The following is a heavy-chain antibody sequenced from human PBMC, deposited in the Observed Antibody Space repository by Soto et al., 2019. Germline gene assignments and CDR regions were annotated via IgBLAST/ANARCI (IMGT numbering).Heavy chain of an antibody. CDR2: IYNSGAT. Sequence: QVQLQESGPGLVKPSQTLSLTCTVSGASITSVSYFWTWIRQHPGEGLEWMGNIYNSGATSYNPSLKSRVTISLDMSKNQFSLRLSSVTAADTAVYYCAREPLIWGQGTMVTVSS. J-gene: IGHJ3*02. V-gene: IGHV4-31*03. CDR3: AREPLI. CDR1: GASITSVSYF.